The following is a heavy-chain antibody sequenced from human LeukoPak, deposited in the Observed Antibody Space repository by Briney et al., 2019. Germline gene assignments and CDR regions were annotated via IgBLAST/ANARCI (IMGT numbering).Heavy chain of an antibody. CDR2: IYYSGST. CDR1: GGSISSGDYY. D-gene: IGHD3-22*01. Sequence: SQTLSLTCTVSGGSISSGDYYWSWIRQPPGKGLEWIGYIYYSGSTYYNPSLKSRVTISVDTSKNQFSLKLSSVTAADTAVYYCARTDYYDSSGYPYWGQGTLVTVSS. V-gene: IGHV4-30-4*08. CDR3: ARTDYYDSSGYPY. J-gene: IGHJ4*02.